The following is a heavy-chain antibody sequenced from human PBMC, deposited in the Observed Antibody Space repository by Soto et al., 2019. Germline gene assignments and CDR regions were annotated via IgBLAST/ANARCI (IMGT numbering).Heavy chain of an antibody. J-gene: IGHJ5*02. D-gene: IGHD6-13*01. Sequence: QVQLVQSGSEVKMPGSSVKVSCKTSGGTFSRHAINWVRQAPGQGLEWMGGIIPLFGTTNYAQKFKGRVTLSAEECTRTADMEPSSLKSEDGGVYYWGGAAIHGGRWYFWFDPWGQGTLVTVSS. CDR2: IIPLFGTT. V-gene: IGHV1-69*01. CDR3: GGAAIHGGRWYFWFDP. CDR1: GGTFSRHA.